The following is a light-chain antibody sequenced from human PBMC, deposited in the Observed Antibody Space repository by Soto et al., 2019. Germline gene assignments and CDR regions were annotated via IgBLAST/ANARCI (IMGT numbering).Light chain of an antibody. Sequence: QFVLTQQPSVSGAPGQRVTISCTGSSSNIGAGRDVHWYQQLPGTAPRLLIYGNNNRPSGVPDRFSASKSGTSASLAITGLQAEDEADFYCQSFDSSLSAYVFGTGTKVTVL. CDR1: SSNIGAGRD. V-gene: IGLV1-40*01. CDR2: GNN. CDR3: QSFDSSLSAYV. J-gene: IGLJ1*01.